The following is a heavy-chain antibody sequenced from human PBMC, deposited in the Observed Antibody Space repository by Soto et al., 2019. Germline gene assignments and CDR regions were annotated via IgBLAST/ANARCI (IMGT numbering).Heavy chain of an antibody. Sequence: GASVKVSCKVSGYTLTELSMHWVRQAPRKGLEWMGGFDPEDGETIYAQKFQGRVTMTEDTSTDTAYMELSSLRSEDTAVYYCATGGTGTTTISYYYYGMDVWGQGTTVTVSS. D-gene: IGHD1-7*01. CDR3: ATGGTGTTTISYYYYGMDV. J-gene: IGHJ6*02. CDR2: FDPEDGET. V-gene: IGHV1-24*01. CDR1: GYTLTELS.